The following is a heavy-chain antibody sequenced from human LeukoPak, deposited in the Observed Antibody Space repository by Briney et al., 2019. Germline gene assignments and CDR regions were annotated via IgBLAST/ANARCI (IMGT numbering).Heavy chain of an antibody. CDR1: GGSISSYY. Sequence: SETLSLTCTVSGGSISSYYWSWIRQPPGKGLEWIGYIYTSGSTNYNPSLKSRVTISVGTSKNQFSLKLSSATAADTAVYYCARSDYDFWSGYIWFDPWGQGTLVTVSS. D-gene: IGHD3-3*01. V-gene: IGHV4-4*09. CDR3: ARSDYDFWSGYIWFDP. J-gene: IGHJ5*02. CDR2: IYTSGST.